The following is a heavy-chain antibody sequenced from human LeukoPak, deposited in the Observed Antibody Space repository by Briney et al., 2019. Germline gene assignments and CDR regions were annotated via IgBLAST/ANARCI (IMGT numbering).Heavy chain of an antibody. Sequence: GGSLRLSCEASGFNFSSHWLSWVRPSPGKGLECVANMNQEGSEKYYAFSVKGRFTISRDNAKNSLILQMNNLRADDTAVYYCARDSKAYTSPDYWGQGTLVTVSS. CDR3: ARDSKAYTSPDY. V-gene: IGHV3-7*03. CDR2: MNQEGSEK. J-gene: IGHJ4*02. D-gene: IGHD3-16*01. CDR1: GFNFSSHW.